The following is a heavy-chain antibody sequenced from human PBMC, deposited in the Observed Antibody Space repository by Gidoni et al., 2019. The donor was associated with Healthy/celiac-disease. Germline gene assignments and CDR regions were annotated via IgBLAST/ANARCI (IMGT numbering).Heavy chain of an antibody. D-gene: IGHD6-13*01. CDR1: GYTFTSYD. V-gene: IGHV1-8*01. Sequence: QVQLVQSGAEVTKPGASVKVSCKASGYTFTSYDINWVRQATGQGLEWMGWMNPNSGNTGYAQKFQGRVTMTRNTSISTAYMELSSLRSEDTAVYYCARGDSSSWTNWFDPWGQGTLVTVSS. CDR3: ARGDSSSWTNWFDP. J-gene: IGHJ5*02. CDR2: MNPNSGNT.